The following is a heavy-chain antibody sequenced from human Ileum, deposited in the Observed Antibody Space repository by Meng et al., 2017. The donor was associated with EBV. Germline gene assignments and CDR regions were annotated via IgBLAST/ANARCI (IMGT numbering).Heavy chain of an antibody. CDR1: GGSVATTRDN. CDR3: ARGSTFILVD. V-gene: IGHV4-61*03. CDR2: IDYSGSA. Sequence: QVQLQESGPGLVTPSETLSLTCTGSGGSVATTRDNWSWLRQPPGKGLEWIGYIDYSGSAKYNPSLQSRVDMSVDTSKNHFSLKLRSVTAADTGLYYCARGSTFILVDWGQGTLVTVSS. D-gene: IGHD3-22*01. J-gene: IGHJ4*02.